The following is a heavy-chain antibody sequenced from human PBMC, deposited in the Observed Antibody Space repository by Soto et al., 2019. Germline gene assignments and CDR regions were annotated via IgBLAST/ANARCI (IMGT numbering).Heavy chain of an antibody. Sequence: GGSLRLSCAASGFTFDDYTMHWVRQAPGKGLEWVSLISWDGGSTYYADSVKGRFTISRDNSKNSLYLEMNSLRTEDTALYYCAKDINRYSYGLDDFDIWGQGTMVTVSS. D-gene: IGHD5-18*01. CDR3: AKDINRYSYGLDDFDI. CDR1: GFTFDDYT. CDR2: ISWDGGST. V-gene: IGHV3-43*01. J-gene: IGHJ3*02.